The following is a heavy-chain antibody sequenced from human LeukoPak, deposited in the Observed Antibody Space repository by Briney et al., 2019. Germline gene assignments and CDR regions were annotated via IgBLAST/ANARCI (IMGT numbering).Heavy chain of an antibody. D-gene: IGHD2-2*02. CDR2: MYHSGST. Sequence: SETLSLTCTVSGYSISSGYYWGWIRQPPGKGLEWIGSMYHSGSTYYNPSLKSRVTISVDTSKNQFSLKLSSVTAADTAVYYCARLERYCSSTSCYIKNWFDPWGQGTLVTVSS. CDR1: GYSISSGYY. V-gene: IGHV4-38-2*02. J-gene: IGHJ5*02. CDR3: ARLERYCSSTSCYIKNWFDP.